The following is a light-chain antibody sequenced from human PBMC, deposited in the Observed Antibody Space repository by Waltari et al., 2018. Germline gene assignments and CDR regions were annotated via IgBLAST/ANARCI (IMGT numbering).Light chain of an antibody. CDR2: DVS. CDR3: SYYPDTHTPVV. CDR1: SSDGEAYRF. J-gene: IGLJ2*01. Sequence: QSALTQPASVSGSPGQSVTISCPGVSSDGEAYRFISRFRQHPGKAPKLILYDVSNRASDISNRFSGYKSGNTASLTISRLQADDEADYFCSYYPDTHTPVVFGGGTKLTV. V-gene: IGLV2-14*03.